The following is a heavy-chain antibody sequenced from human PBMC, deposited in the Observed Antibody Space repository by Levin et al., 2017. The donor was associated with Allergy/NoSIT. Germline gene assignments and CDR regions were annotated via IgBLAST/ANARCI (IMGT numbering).Heavy chain of an antibody. CDR1: GGSISGYY. CDR3: ARGSYYDSGGYYHDY. CDR2: FFYTGST. J-gene: IGHJ4*02. V-gene: IGHV4-59*01. D-gene: IGHD3-22*01. Sequence: SETLSLTCTVSGGSISGYYWSWIRQPPGKGLEWVGHFFYTGSTKYNPSLKSRVTISVDTSKSQVSLKLSPVTAADTAVYYCARGSYYDSGGYYHDYWGQGTLFTVSS.